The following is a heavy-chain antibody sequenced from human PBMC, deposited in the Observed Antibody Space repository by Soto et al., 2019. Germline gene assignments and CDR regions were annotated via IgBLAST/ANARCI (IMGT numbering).Heavy chain of an antibody. D-gene: IGHD2-2*03. V-gene: IGHV4-30-2*01. CDR1: GGSISSGVYS. CDR3: ARVDSVYWFDP. J-gene: IGHJ5*02. Sequence: PSETLSLTCAVSGGSISSGVYSWIWIRQPPGKGLEWIGYIYHSGSTYYNPSLKSRVTISVDRSKNQFSLKLSSVTAADTAVYYCARVDSVYWFDPWGQGTLVTVSS. CDR2: IYHSGST.